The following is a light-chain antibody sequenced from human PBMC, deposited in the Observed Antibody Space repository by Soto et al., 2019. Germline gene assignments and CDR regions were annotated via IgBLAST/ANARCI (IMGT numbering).Light chain of an antibody. CDR3: SSYTSSSTWV. J-gene: IGLJ3*02. CDR1: SSDVGGYNY. Sequence: QSALTQPASVSGSPGQSITISCTGTSSDVGGYNYVSWYQQHPGKAPKLMIYDVSNRPSGVSNRFSGSKSGNTASLTISGLQAEDEADYYCSSYTSSSTWVFGGGTQLTVL. CDR2: DVS. V-gene: IGLV2-14*01.